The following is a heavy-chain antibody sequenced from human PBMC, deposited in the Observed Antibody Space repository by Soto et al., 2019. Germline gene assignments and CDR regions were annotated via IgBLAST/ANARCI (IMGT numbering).Heavy chain of an antibody. D-gene: IGHD3-3*01. V-gene: IGHV3-30-3*01. Sequence: HPGGSLRLSCGVSGFTFSSYAMHWVRQAPGKGLEWVAVISYDGSNKYYADSVKGRFTISRDNSKNTLYLQMNSLRAEDTAVYYCARDKRDLRFLEWSYYFDYWGQGTLVTVSS. J-gene: IGHJ4*02. CDR2: ISYDGSNK. CDR3: ARDKRDLRFLEWSYYFDY. CDR1: GFTFSSYA.